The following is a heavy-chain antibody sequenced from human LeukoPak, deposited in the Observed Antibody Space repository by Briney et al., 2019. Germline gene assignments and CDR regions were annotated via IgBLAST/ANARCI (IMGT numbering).Heavy chain of an antibody. CDR1: GYTFSAYY. CDR3: ARELGYCTNGVCPFDY. J-gene: IGHJ4*02. Sequence: GASVKVPCKASGYTFSAYYMRWVRQAPGQGPEWMGRINPNSGDTNHAQKFQGRVTMTRDTSISTAYMELSSLKSDDTAVYYCARELGYCTNGVCPFDYWGQGTLVTVSS. CDR2: INPNSGDT. V-gene: IGHV1-2*06. D-gene: IGHD2-8*01.